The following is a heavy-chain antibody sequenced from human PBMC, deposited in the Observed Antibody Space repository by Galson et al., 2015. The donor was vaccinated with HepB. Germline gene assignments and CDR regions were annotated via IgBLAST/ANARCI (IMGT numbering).Heavy chain of an antibody. CDR1: GFTFSDYY. Sequence: SLRLSCAASGFTFSDYYMSWIRQAPGKGLEWVSYISSSSSYTNYADSVKGRFTISRDNAKNSLYLQMNSLRAEDTAVYYCARISGGSYYTFDYWGQGTLVTVSS. D-gene: IGHD1-26*01. CDR3: ARISGGSYYTFDY. J-gene: IGHJ4*02. CDR2: ISSSSSYT. V-gene: IGHV3-11*06.